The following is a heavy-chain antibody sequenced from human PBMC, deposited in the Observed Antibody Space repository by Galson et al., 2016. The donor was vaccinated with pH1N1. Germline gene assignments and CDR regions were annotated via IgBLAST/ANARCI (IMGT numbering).Heavy chain of an antibody. Sequence: SLRLSCAASGFSFSTYGMAWVRQAPGKELEWLAFIRYDGINKYYADSVKGRFTISRDNSKNTLYLQMNSLRAEDTAVYYCARDPHPLLTSPPYNWFDPWGQGTLVTVSS. CDR2: IRYDGINK. CDR1: GFSFSTYG. D-gene: IGHD2-15*01. V-gene: IGHV3-30*02. J-gene: IGHJ5*02. CDR3: ARDPHPLLTSPPYNWFDP.